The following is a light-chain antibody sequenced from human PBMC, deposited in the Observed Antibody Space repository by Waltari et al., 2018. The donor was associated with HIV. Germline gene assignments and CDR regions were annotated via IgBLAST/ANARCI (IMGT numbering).Light chain of an antibody. Sequence: YVLTQPPSLSVAPRTTARSSWEGDHTGSKGVHWYQQKPGQAPVVVMYYDSDRPSGIPERFSGSKSGNTATLTISRVEAGDEADYYCQVWDRGSDHYVFGTGTKVTVV. V-gene: IGLV3-21*04. J-gene: IGLJ1*01. CDR3: QVWDRGSDHYV. CDR1: HTGSKG. CDR2: YDS.